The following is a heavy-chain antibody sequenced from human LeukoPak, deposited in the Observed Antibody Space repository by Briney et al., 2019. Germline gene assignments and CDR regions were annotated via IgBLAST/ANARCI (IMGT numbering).Heavy chain of an antibody. D-gene: IGHD3-3*01. CDR2: ISAYNGNT. CDR3: ARDGLQGYDFWSGPDSYYYYMDV. Sequence: ASVKVSCKASGYTFTNYGFNWVRQAPGQGLEWMGWISAYNGNTNYAQKLQGRVTMTTDTSTSTAYMELRSLRSDDTAVYYCARDGLQGYDFWSGPDSYYYYMDVWGKGTTVTVSS. V-gene: IGHV1-18*01. CDR1: GYTFTNYG. J-gene: IGHJ6*03.